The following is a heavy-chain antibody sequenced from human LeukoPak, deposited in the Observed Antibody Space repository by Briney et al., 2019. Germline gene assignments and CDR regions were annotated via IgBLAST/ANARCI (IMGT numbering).Heavy chain of an antibody. V-gene: IGHV4-31*03. D-gene: IGHD2-21*02. CDR2: IYYSGST. CDR3: ARSKWSAYCGGDCYTVYFDY. Sequence: SQTLSLTCTVSGGSISNGGYYWSWIRQHPGKGVEWIGYIYYSGSTYYNPSLTSRVSISVDTSKNHFSLKLSSVTAADTAVYYCARSKWSAYCGGDCYTVYFDYWSQGTLVTVSS. CDR1: GGSISNGGYY. J-gene: IGHJ4*02.